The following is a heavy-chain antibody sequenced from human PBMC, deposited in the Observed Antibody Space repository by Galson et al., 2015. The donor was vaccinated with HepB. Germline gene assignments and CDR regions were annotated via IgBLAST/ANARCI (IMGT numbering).Heavy chain of an antibody. CDR2: ISSSSSYI. J-gene: IGHJ4*02. CDR1: GFTFSSYS. Sequence: SLRLSCAASGFTFSSYSMNWVRQAPGKGLEWVSSISSSSSYIYYADSVKGRFTISRDNAKNSLYLQMNSLRAEDTAVYYCARDHSGSGWYLPDYWGQGTLVTVSS. CDR3: ARDHSGSGWYLPDY. D-gene: IGHD6-19*01. V-gene: IGHV3-21*01.